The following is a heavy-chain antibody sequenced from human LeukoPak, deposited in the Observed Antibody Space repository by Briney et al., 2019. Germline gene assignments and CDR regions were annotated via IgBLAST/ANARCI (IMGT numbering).Heavy chain of an antibody. Sequence: PGGSLRLSCAASGFTFSSYAMSWVRQAPGKGLEWVPAISGSGGSTYYADSVKGRFTISRDNSKNTLYLQMNSLRAEDTAVYYCAKDIVGAYVLGMDVWGQGTTVTVSS. CDR1: GFTFSSYA. CDR3: AKDIVGAYVLGMDV. CDR2: ISGSGGST. D-gene: IGHD1-26*01. J-gene: IGHJ6*02. V-gene: IGHV3-23*01.